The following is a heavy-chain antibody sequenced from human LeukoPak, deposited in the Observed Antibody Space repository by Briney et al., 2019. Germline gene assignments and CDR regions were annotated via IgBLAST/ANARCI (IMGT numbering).Heavy chain of an antibody. CDR1: GGSISSGDYY. V-gene: IGHV4-30-4*01. J-gene: IGHJ4*02. CDR2: IYYSGST. D-gene: IGHD3-22*01. CDR3: ARAGWGYYDSSGYSSPVFDY. Sequence: AQTLAVKSTVAGGSISSGDYYWSWNRRPPGRRLEWIGCIYYSGSTYYNPSLKSRVTISVDTSKNQFSLKLSSVTAADTAVYYCARAGWGYYDSSGYSSPVFDYWGQGTLVTVSS.